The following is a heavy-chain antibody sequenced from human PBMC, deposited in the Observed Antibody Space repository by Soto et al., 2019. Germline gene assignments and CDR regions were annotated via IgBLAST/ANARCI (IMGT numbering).Heavy chain of an antibody. V-gene: IGHV1-69*02. CDR3: ARGGSASWYDFLNDNEY. CDR2: IIPILNIA. D-gene: IGHD2-2*01. CDR1: GGTFYYYT. Sequence: QVQLVQSGAEVKKPGSSVKVSCKASGGTFYYYTITWVRQAPGQGLEWMGRIIPILNIADYAQKFQGRVTITAEKSTNIVYMELRSLKSEDTAVYYCARGGSASWYDFLNDNEYWGQGTLVNVSS. J-gene: IGHJ4*02.